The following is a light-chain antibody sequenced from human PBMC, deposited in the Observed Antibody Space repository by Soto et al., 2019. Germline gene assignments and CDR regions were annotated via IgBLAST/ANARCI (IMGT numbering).Light chain of an antibody. J-gene: IGLJ1*01. CDR2: RTV. CDR3: AAWDDRVDEYV. Sequence: QSVLTQSPSASGTPGQRVTISCSGSASNIGSKAVNWYQQFPGTAPKLIIYRTVERPSGVPARFYGSKSGTSASLAINGLQSEDEADYYCAAWDDRVDEYVFGTGTKATVL. CDR1: ASNIGSKA. V-gene: IGLV1-44*01.